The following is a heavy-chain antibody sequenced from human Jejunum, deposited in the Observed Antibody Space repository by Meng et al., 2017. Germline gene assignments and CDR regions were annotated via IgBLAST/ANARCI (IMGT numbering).Heavy chain of an antibody. CDR3: AKELFTSGRKAYSMDV. V-gene: IGHV3-23*01. Sequence: LKISCAASGFTFINYAMRWVRQAPGKGLEWVSSVSTDGSGRTYADSVRGRFTISRDNSKNTVYLQMNSLRAEDTAVYYCAKELFTSGRKAYSMDVWGQGTTVTVSS. CDR1: GFTFINYA. CDR2: VSTDGSGR. J-gene: IGHJ6*02. D-gene: IGHD6-19*01.